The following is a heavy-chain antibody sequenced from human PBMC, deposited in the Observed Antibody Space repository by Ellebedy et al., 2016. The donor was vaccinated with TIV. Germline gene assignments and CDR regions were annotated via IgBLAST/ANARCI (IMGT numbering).Heavy chain of an antibody. Sequence: SQTLSLTXXVSGGSISSSNYYWGWIRQPPGKGLEWIGTIFYSGTTYYNPSLKGRVTISIDMSKNQLSLRLTSVTAADTAVYYCARPQQLVFDAFDIWGQGTMVTVSS. J-gene: IGHJ3*02. CDR1: GGSISSSNYY. V-gene: IGHV4-39*01. CDR3: ARPQQLVFDAFDI. D-gene: IGHD6-13*01. CDR2: IFYSGTT.